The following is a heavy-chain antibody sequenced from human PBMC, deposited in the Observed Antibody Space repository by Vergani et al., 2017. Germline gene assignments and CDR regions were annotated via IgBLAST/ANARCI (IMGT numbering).Heavy chain of an antibody. CDR1: GCSISSYY. CDR3: ASGSSSWRTSYMDV. V-gene: IGHV4-59*01. CDR2: IYYSGST. J-gene: IGHJ6*03. Sequence: QVQLQESGPGLVKPSETLSLTCTVSGCSISSYYWSWFRQPPGKGLEWIGYIYYSGSTNYNPSLKSRVTISVDTSKNQFSLELSSVTAADTAVYYCASGSSSWRTSYMDVWGKGTTVTVAS. D-gene: IGHD6-13*01.